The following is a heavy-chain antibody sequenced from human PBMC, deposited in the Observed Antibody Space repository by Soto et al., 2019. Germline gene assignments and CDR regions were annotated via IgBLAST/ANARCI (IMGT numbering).Heavy chain of an antibody. CDR3: ARGRRLPMVRGVIIGRGYYFDY. CDR2: MNPSSGNT. CDR1: GYTFTSYD. J-gene: IGHJ4*02. Sequence: EASVKVSCKASGYTFTSYDINWVRQATGQGLEWMGWMNPSSGNTGYAQKFQGRVTMTRNTSISTAYMEMSSLRSEDTAVYYCARGRRLPMVRGVIIGRGYYFDYWGQGTLVTVSS. V-gene: IGHV1-8*02. D-gene: IGHD3-10*01.